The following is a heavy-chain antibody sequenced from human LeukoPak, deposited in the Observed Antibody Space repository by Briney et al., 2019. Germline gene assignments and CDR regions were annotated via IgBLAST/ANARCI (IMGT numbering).Heavy chain of an antibody. D-gene: IGHD3-3*01. CDR1: GGTFSSYA. CDR2: IIPIFGTA. V-gene: IGHV1-69*01. Sequence: SVKVSCKASGGTFSSYAISWVRQAPGQGLEWMGGIIPIFGTANYAQKFQGRVTITADETTSTAYMELSSLRSEDTAVYYCARERGRVVNYFDYWGQGTLDTVSS. CDR3: ARERGRVVNYFDY. J-gene: IGHJ4*02.